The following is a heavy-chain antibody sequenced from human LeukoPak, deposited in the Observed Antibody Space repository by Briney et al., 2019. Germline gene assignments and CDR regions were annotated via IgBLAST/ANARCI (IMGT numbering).Heavy chain of an antibody. CDR2: INPNSGGT. D-gene: IGHD6-13*01. V-gene: IGHV1-2*04. J-gene: IGHJ5*02. Sequence: ASVTVSCKASGYTFTVYYMHWVRQAPGQGLEWMGWINPNSGGTNYAQKFQGWVTMTRDTSISTAYMELSRLRSDDTAVYYCARVAIAAAGMWFWFDPWGQGTLVTVSS. CDR1: GYTFTVYY. CDR3: ARVAIAAAGMWFWFDP.